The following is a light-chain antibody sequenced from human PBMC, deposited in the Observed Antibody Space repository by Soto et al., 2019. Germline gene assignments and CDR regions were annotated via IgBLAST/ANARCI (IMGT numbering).Light chain of an antibody. V-gene: IGLV2-14*01. CDR2: DVS. CDR1: SSDVGGYNY. J-gene: IGLJ1*01. CDR3: SSFAGTSYV. Sequence: QSVLTQPASVSGSPGQSITISCAGTSSDVGGYNYVSWYQQHPGKAPKLIICDVSNRPSGVSSRFSGSKSGNTASLTISGLQAEDEADYYCSSFAGTSYVSGTGTKVTVL.